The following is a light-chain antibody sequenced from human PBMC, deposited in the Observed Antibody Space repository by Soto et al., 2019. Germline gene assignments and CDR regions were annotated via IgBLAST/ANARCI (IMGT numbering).Light chain of an antibody. V-gene: IGKV3-11*01. CDR3: KQRSNWPLT. CDR1: KSVTRF. Sequence: EIVLTQSPVTLSLSQGERATLSCRASKSVTRFLAWYQQKPGQSPRLLIYEVSNRATGIPGSFSGSRSGTEFTLTISTLDHKEFAVYYCKQRSNWPLTFGGGTKVEIK. CDR2: EVS. J-gene: IGKJ4*01.